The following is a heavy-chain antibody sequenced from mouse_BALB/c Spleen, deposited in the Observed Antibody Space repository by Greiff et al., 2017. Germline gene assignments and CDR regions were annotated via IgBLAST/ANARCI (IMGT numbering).Heavy chain of an antibody. CDR2: IYPGDGDT. CDR3: ARSEGELGRFAY. Sequence: QVQLKQSGAELVRPGSSVKISCKASGYAFSSYWMNWVKQRPGQGLEWIGQIYPGDGDTNYNGKFKGKATLTADKSSSTAYMQLSSLTSEDSAVYFCARSEGELGRFAYWGQGTLVTVSA. V-gene: IGHV1-80*01. J-gene: IGHJ3*01. D-gene: IGHD4-1*01. CDR1: GYAFSSYW.